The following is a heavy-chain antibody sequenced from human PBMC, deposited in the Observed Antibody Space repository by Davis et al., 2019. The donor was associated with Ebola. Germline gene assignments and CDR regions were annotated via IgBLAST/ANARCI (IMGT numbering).Heavy chain of an antibody. CDR1: GYIFTTYW. CDR2: VYPGDSET. J-gene: IGHJ4*02. V-gene: IGHV5-51*01. Sequence: GESLKISCTVSGYIFTTYWIAWVRQLHGKGLEWMGTVYPGDSETRYSPSFQGQVTISADKSIDTAYLQWSSLKASDTAMYFCARIGDDSTGYYLFDNWGQGTLVTVSS. D-gene: IGHD3-22*01. CDR3: ARIGDDSTGYYLFDN.